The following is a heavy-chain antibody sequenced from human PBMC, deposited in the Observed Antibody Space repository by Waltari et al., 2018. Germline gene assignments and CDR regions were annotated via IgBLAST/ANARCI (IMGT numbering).Heavy chain of an antibody. Sequence: QVQLVQSGVEVKKPGASVKVSCKAYGYSFDSYGISWVRQAPGQGLEWMGWFNPDNGDGNYAQKFQGRVTMTTDSSTTTAHMELRSLGSDDTAVYYCARRSPYSGFDYWGQGTLVTVSS. V-gene: IGHV1-18*01. CDR3: ARRSPYSGFDY. D-gene: IGHD2-15*01. CDR1: GYSFDSYG. CDR2: FNPDNGDG. J-gene: IGHJ4*02.